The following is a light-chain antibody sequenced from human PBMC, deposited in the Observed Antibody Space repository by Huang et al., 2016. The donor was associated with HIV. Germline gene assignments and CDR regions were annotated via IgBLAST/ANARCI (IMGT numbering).Light chain of an antibody. CDR3: QQYNNWPPWT. V-gene: IGKV3-15*01. CDR2: DAA. CDR1: QGVSSS. J-gene: IGKJ1*01. Sequence: EIVLTQSPATVSVSPGERVTISCRASQGVSSSLAWYQQKPGQAPLLLIYDAAPRATGIPGRFSGSGSGTEFSLTISSLQSEDCAVYFCQQYNNWPPWTFGQGTKVDIK.